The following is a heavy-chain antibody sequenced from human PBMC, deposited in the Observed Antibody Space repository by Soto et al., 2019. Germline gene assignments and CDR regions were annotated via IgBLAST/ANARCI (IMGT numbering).Heavy chain of an antibody. CDR3: ARVVVLTAAGSTEY. Sequence: GGSLRLSCAASGFTFSDYYMSWIRQVPGKGLEWVAYISGTSDSIPYADSVKGRFTISRDNAKNSLYLQMNSLRAEDTAVYYCARVVVLTAAGSTEYWGQGTLVTVSS. CDR2: ISGTSDSI. D-gene: IGHD6-13*01. V-gene: IGHV3-11*06. CDR1: GFTFSDYY. J-gene: IGHJ4*02.